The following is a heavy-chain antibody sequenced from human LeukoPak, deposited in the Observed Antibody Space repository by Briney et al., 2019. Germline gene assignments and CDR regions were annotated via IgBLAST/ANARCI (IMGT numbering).Heavy chain of an antibody. CDR3: AKDRTPNGGSYDY. J-gene: IGHJ4*02. V-gene: IGHV3-48*01. CDR2: ISSSSSTI. D-gene: IGHD1-26*01. Sequence: GGSLRLSCAASGFTFSSYSMNWVRQAPGKGLEWVSYISSSSSTIYYADSVKGRFTISRDNAKNSLYPQMNSLRAEDTAVYYCAKDRTPNGGSYDYWGQGTLVTVSS. CDR1: GFTFSSYS.